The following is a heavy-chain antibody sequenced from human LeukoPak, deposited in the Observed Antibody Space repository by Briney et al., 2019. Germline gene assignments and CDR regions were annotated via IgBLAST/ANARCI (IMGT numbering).Heavy chain of an antibody. D-gene: IGHD3-22*01. V-gene: IGHV4-4*07. J-gene: IGHJ4*02. CDR3: ARDQYYYDSSGYGGLYYFDY. CDR1: GGSISSYY. Sequence: PSETLSLTCTVSGGSISSYYWSWIRQPAGKGLEWIGRIYTSGSTNYNPSLKSRVTMSVDTSKNQFSLKLSSVTAADTAVYYCARDQYYYDSSGYGGLYYFDYWGQGTLVTVSS. CDR2: IYTSGST.